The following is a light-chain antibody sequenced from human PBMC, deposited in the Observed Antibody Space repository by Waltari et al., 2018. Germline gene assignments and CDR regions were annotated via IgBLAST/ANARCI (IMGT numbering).Light chain of an antibody. CDR2: GAT. J-gene: IGKJ2*01. CDR1: QTISTF. V-gene: IGKV1-39*01. Sequence: DIQMTQSPSSLSASVGDGVTITCRASQTISTFLNWYQHKTGKAPTLLIYGATILQSGVPSRFSGSGFGTDFTLTITNVQPEDFATYYCQQTYRTPPYTFGQGTKLEIK. CDR3: QQTYRTPPYT.